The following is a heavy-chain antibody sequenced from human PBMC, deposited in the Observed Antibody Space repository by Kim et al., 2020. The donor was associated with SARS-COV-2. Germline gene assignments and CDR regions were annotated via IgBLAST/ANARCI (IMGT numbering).Heavy chain of an antibody. J-gene: IGHJ6*01. CDR3: ERVVGGGAWRMED. CDR1: GFSLVNYW. V-gene: IGHV3-7*01. D-gene: IGHD6-19*01. CDR2: IRQDGREK. Sequence: GGSLRLSCAASGFSLVNYWMTWVRQAPGGGLEWVANIRQDGREKFYVDSLKGRFTISRDNAENSLVLQMSSLRAEDTAIYYWERVVGGGAWRMEDGGQGT.